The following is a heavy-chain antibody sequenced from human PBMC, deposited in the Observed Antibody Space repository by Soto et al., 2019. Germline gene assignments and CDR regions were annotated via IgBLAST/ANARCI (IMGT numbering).Heavy chain of an antibody. CDR3: AKDPVQFDWSLDY. V-gene: IGHV3-30*18. Sequence: GGSLRLSCAASGFTFSSYGMHWVRQAPGKGLEWVAVISYDGSNKYYADSVKGRFTISRDNSKNTLYLQMNSLRAEDTAVYYCAKDPVQFDWSLDYWGQGTLVTVSS. D-gene: IGHD3-9*01. CDR1: GFTFSSYG. J-gene: IGHJ4*02. CDR2: ISYDGSNK.